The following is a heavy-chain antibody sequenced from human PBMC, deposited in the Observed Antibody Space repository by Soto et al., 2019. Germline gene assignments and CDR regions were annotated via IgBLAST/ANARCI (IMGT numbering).Heavy chain of an antibody. J-gene: IGHJ3*01. CDR2: TYYRSKWFH. V-gene: IGHV6-1*01. CDR1: GDSVSSDITS. Sequence: QGQLQQSGPGLVKPSQTLSLTCAISGDSVSSDITSWNWIRQSPSRALEWLGRTYYRSKWFHDYAASVKSRIPINPDTSKNQFSLELKSMTPEDTAVYYCARGNALDVWGQGTVVTVSS. D-gene: IGHD3-10*01. CDR3: ARGNALDV.